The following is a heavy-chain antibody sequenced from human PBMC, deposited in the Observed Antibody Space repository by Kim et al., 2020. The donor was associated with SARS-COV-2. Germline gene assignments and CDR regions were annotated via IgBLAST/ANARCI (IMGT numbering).Heavy chain of an antibody. CDR3: ARDIVASRFQYYGMDV. V-gene: IGHV3-11*06. D-gene: IGHD6-13*01. Sequence: DSVKGRVTISRDNAKNSLCLEMGSLRGEDTAVYYCARDIVASRFQYYGMDVWGQGTSVTVSS. J-gene: IGHJ6*02.